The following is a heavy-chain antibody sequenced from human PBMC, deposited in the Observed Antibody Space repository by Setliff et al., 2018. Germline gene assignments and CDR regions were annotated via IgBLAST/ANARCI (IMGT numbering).Heavy chain of an antibody. D-gene: IGHD3-22*01. J-gene: IGHJ2*01. V-gene: IGHV4-59*01. CDR3: ARAVDSSGYFPYWYFDL. Sequence: LSLTCTVSGGSIGSSFWNWIRQSPGKGLEWIGYKSNRGDTNSNPSLRSRLTMSVDTSKSQFSLNLTSVTAADTAVYFCARAVDSSGYFPYWYFDLWGRDALVTVSS. CDR2: KSNRGDT. CDR1: GGSIGSSF.